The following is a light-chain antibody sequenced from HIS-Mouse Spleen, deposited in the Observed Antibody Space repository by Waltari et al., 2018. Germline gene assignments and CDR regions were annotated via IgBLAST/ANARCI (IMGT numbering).Light chain of an antibody. CDR1: SSDVGGYNY. J-gene: IGLJ2*01. Sequence: QSALTQPPSASGSPGQSVTIPCTGTSSDVGGYNYVSWYPQHPGKAPKLLIYEVSKRPSGVPDRFSGSKSGNTASLTVSGLQAEDEADYYCSSYAGSNIVVFGGGTKLTVL. CDR3: SSYAGSNIVV. CDR2: EVS. V-gene: IGLV2-8*01.